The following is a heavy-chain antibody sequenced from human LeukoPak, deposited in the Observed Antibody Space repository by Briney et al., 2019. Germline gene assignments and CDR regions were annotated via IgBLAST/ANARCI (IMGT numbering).Heavy chain of an antibody. D-gene: IGHD1-26*01. CDR3: TTPSSGHSGSLRVGY. CDR1: GFTFSNAW. V-gene: IGHV3-15*01. Sequence: GGSLRLSCAASGFTFSNAWMSWVRQAPGKGLEWVGRIKSKTDGGTTDYAAPVKGRFTISRDDSKNTLYLQMNSLKTEDTAVYYCTTPSSGHSGSLRVGYWGQGTLVTVSS. J-gene: IGHJ4*02. CDR2: IKSKTDGGTT.